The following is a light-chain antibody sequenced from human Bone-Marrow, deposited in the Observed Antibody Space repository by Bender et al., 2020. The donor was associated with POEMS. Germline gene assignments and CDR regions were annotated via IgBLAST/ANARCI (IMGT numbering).Light chain of an antibody. CDR2: KTF. J-gene: IGLJ3*02. CDR3: ATWDDSLRGPV. Sequence: QSVLTQPPSVSGTPGQRVIISCSGSSSNIGNNSVCWYQQLPGTATKLLMYKTFDRPSGIPERFSASKSGTSASLAIAGLRSEDEADYHCATWDDSLRGPVFGGGTKLTVL. CDR1: SSNIGNNS. V-gene: IGLV1-47*01.